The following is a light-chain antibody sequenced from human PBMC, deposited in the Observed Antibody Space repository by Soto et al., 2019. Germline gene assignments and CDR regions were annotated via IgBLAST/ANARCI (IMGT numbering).Light chain of an antibody. CDR3: QQRSSWPLT. V-gene: IGKV3-11*01. J-gene: IGKJ4*02. Sequence: DIVLTQSPATLSLSPGDRATLSCRASQRLSKCLVWYQQQPGQAPRLLIDGASNRATGIPARFSVSGSGTDFTVTISSLEPEDFAGYFCQQRSSWPLTFGGGPKVEIK. CDR1: QRLSKC. CDR2: GAS.